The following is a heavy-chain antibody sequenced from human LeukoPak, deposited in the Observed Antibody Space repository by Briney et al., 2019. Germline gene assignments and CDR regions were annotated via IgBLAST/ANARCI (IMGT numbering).Heavy chain of an antibody. CDR1: GGSFSGYY. CDR2: INHSGST. CDR3: ARFQGPVGWLN. J-gene: IGHJ4*02. D-gene: IGHD6-19*01. V-gene: IGHV4-34*01. Sequence: SGTLSLTCAVYGGSFSGYYWSWIRQPPGKGLEWIGEINHSGSTNYNPSLKSRVTISVDTSKNQFTLKPSSVTAADTAVYYCARFQGPVGWLNWGQGTLVTVSS.